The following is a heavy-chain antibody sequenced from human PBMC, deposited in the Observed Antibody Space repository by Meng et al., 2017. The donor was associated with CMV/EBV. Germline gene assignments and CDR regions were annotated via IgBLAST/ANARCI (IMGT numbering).Heavy chain of an antibody. J-gene: IGHJ4*02. V-gene: IGHV1-69*10. CDR1: GGTFSSYA. CDR3: AREPSNCSSTSCYLREIDY. Sequence: SVKVSCKASGGTFSSYAISWVRQAPGQGPEWMGGIIPILGIANYAQKFQGRVTITADKSTSTAYMELSSLRSEDTAVYYCAREPSNCSSTSCYLREIDYWGQGTLVTVSS. CDR2: IIPILGIA. D-gene: IGHD2-2*01.